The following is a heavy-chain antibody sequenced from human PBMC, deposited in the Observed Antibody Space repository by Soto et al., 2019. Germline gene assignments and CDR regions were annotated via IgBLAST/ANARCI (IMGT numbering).Heavy chain of an antibody. V-gene: IGHV3-11*06. CDR3: VKSGDNYNLLDY. Sequence: PGGSLRLSCAASGFTLSDHYMSWIRRAPGKGLEWIGYSSNSGSFTRYADSVKGRFSISRDNAKSSLYLQISSLRGDDMATYYCVKSGDNYNLLDYWGQGTPVTVSS. J-gene: IGHJ4*02. CDR1: GFTLSDHY. CDR2: SSNSGSFT. D-gene: IGHD1-1*01.